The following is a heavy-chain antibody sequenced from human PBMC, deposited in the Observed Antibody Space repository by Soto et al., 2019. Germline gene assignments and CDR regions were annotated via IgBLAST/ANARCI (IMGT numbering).Heavy chain of an antibody. CDR1: GYTFCRFG. Sequence: VQLVQSAAEVQKPGASVRVSCETSGYTFCRFGIGWVRQAPEQGLEWMGWISGYGDPDYAQKFQGRLTMTTDTSTSTVYMELSSLRSDDTAVYYCARSGDGNWFESWGQGTLVTVSS. J-gene: IGHJ5*01. CDR3: ARSGDGNWFES. D-gene: IGHD7-27*01. CDR2: ISGYGDP. V-gene: IGHV1-18*01.